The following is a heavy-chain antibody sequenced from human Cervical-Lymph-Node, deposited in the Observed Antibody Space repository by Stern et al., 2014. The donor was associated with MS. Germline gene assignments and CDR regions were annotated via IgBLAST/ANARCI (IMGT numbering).Heavy chain of an antibody. V-gene: IGHV4-59*01. CDR2: IYYSGTT. D-gene: IGHD6-19*01. CDR3: ARGSQWLGANSDYFEY. Sequence: QVQLQESGPGLVKPSETLSLTCTVSGGAISNYYWTWIRQPPGKGLEWIGYIYYSGTTNYNSSLGGRVTISIDMSKNQFSLKLRSVTAADTAIYYCARGSQWLGANSDYFEYWGQGSLVTVSS. J-gene: IGHJ4*02. CDR1: GGAISNYY.